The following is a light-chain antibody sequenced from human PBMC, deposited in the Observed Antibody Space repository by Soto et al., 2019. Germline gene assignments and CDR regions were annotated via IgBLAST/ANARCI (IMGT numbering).Light chain of an antibody. V-gene: IGKV1-5*01. CDR2: DDC. CDR1: QSISSG. J-gene: IGKJ1*01. Sequence: DIQMTQSPSTLSASVGDRVTIACRASQSISSGLAWYQQKPGKARKLLIYDDCRLESGVPSRSSGSGSGTEFTLTISSLQPDDFATYYCQQYNTYPWTFGQGPKVQIK. CDR3: QQYNTYPWT.